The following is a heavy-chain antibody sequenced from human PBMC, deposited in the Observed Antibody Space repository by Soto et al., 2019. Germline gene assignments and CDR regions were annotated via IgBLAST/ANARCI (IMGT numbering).Heavy chain of an antibody. D-gene: IGHD6-19*01. Sequence: GGSLRLSCAASGFTFSTYTMTWVRHAPGKGLEWVSAISGSGVSTHYADSVKGRFTISRDNSKNTLYLQMNSLRAEDTAVYYCGKGQASIAVDWFDPWGQGTLVTVSS. J-gene: IGHJ5*02. CDR2: ISGSGVST. CDR3: GKGQASIAVDWFDP. V-gene: IGHV3-23*01. CDR1: GFTFSTYT.